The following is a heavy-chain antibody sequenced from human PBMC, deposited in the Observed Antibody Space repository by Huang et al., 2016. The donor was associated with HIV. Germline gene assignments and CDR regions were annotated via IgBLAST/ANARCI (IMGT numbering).Heavy chain of an antibody. CDR3: RGDIVVVVAATRYYFDY. V-gene: IGHV4-39*01. Sequence: QLQLQESGPGLVKPSETLSLTCTVSGGSISSSGYYWGWIRQPPGKGLEWIGSIYYSGGTYYNPSLKSRVTISVETSKNQFSLKLSSVTAADTAVYYCRGDIVVVVAATRYYFDYWGQGTLVTVSS. CDR2: IYYSGGT. D-gene: IGHD2-15*01. J-gene: IGHJ4*02. CDR1: GGSISSSGYY.